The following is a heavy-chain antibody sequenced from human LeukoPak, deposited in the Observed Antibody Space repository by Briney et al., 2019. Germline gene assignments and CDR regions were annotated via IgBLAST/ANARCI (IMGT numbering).Heavy chain of an antibody. CDR2: INSDGSWT. D-gene: IGHD2-2*01. V-gene: IGHV3-74*01. CDR3: VSFYETY. CDR1: GNYW. J-gene: IGHJ4*02. Sequence: GGSLRLSCAASGNYWMHWVRQAPGKGLVWVSHINSDGSWTSYVDSVKGRFTISKDNAKNTVYLQMNNLRAEGTAVYYCVSFYETYWGRGTLVTVSS.